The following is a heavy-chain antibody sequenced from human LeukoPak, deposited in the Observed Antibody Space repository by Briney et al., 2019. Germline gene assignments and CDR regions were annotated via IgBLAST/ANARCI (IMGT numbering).Heavy chain of an antibody. CDR3: ASATYYYDSSGLIWDAFDI. CDR2: MNPNSGNT. CDR1: GYTFTSYD. J-gene: IGHJ3*02. D-gene: IGHD3-22*01. V-gene: IGHV1-8*01. Sequence: GASVKVSCKASGYTFTSYDINWVRQATGQGLEWMGWMNPNSGNTGYAQKFQGRVTMTRNTSISTAYMELSSLRSEDTAVYYCASATYYYDSSGLIWDAFDIWGQGTMVTVSS.